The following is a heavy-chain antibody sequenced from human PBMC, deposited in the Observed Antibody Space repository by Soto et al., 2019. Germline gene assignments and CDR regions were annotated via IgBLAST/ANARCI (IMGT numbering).Heavy chain of an antibody. D-gene: IGHD1-26*01. V-gene: IGHV5-51*01. CDR3: ARHLVGATRGNFDK. Sequence: PGESLKISCKGSGYSFTTYWIGGVRQMPGKGLEGMGIIYPYDSETRYSPSFQGHVTISADRSISAAYLQWSSLKASDTAMYYCARHLVGATRGNFDKWGQGTLVTVSS. CDR1: GYSFTTYW. J-gene: IGHJ4*02. CDR2: IYPYDSET.